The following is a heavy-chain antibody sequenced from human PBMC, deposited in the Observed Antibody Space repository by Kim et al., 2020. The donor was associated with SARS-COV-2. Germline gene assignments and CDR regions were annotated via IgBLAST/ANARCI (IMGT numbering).Heavy chain of an antibody. D-gene: IGHD4-17*01. CDR3: ARGRGGTTVVTLGLGYYYYYGMDV. CDR2: INHSGST. Sequence: SETLSLTCAVYGGSFSGYYWSWIRQPPGKGLEWIGEINHSGSTSYNPSLKSRVTISVDTSKNQFSLKLSSVTAADTAVYYCARGRGGTTVVTLGLGYYYYYGMDVWGQGTTVTVSS. CDR1: GGSFSGYY. V-gene: IGHV4-34*01. J-gene: IGHJ6*02.